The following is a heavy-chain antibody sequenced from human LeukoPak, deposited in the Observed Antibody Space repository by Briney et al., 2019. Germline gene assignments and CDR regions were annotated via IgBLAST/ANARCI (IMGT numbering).Heavy chain of an antibody. J-gene: IGHJ4*02. CDR2: VSSDGSNR. CDR3: AKDRKGSLSFDF. CDR1: GFTFSSYG. D-gene: IGHD1-26*01. V-gene: IGHV3-30*18. Sequence: GGSLRLSCAASGFTFSSYGMHWVRQAPGKGLEWVAVVSSDGSNRYYEDSVKGRFTISRDNSKNTLYLQMNNLRAEDTAVYYCAKDRKGSLSFDFWGQGTLVTVSS.